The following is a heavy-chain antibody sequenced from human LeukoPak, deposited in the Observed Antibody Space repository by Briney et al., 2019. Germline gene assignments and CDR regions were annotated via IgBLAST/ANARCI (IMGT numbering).Heavy chain of an antibody. V-gene: IGHV4-4*07. CDR3: ARGQYYDFWSGYSNSPFDY. D-gene: IGHD3-3*01. CDR2: IYTSGST. CDR1: GGSISSYY. J-gene: IGHJ4*02. Sequence: SETLSLTCTVSGGSISSYYWSWIRQPAGKGLEWIGRIYTSGSTSHNPSLKSRVTMSVDTSKNQFSLKLSSVTAADTAVYYCARGQYYDFWSGYSNSPFDYWGQGTLVTVSS.